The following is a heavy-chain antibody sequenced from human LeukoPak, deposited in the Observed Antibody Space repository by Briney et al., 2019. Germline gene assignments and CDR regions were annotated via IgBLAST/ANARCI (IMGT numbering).Heavy chain of an antibody. Sequence: PGGSLRLSCAASGFTLSDYSMDWVRQAPGKGLEWVSSITSSSTYIYYADSVKGRFTISRDNAMNSLYLQMNSLRAEDTAVYYCAKDFGEAAFDIWGQGTMVTVSS. V-gene: IGHV3-21*01. CDR2: ITSSSTYI. CDR1: GFTLSDYS. J-gene: IGHJ3*02. CDR3: AKDFGEAAFDI. D-gene: IGHD3-10*01.